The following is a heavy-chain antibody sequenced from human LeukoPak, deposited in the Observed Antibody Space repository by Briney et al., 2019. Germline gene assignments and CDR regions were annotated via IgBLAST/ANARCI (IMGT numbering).Heavy chain of an antibody. D-gene: IGHD1-14*01. Sequence: SETLSLTCGVSGGSISSTNWWTWVRQPPGEGLEWIGEVHLSGRTNYNPSLESRVTMSVGMSENHISLKLTSVTAADTAVYYCAREIVGGFNPGAYWGQGTLVTVSS. CDR2: VHLSGRT. J-gene: IGHJ4*02. CDR1: GGSISSTNW. V-gene: IGHV4-4*02. CDR3: AREIVGGFNPGAY.